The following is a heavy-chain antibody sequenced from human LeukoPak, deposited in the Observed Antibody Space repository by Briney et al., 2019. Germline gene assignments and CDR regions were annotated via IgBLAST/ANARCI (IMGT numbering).Heavy chain of an antibody. CDR1: GDSINKYF. D-gene: IGHD1-14*01. V-gene: IGHV4-59*12. CDR2: ISHSGNT. Sequence: SETLSLTCTVSGDSINKYFWSWLRQSPGKGLEWIGYISHSGNTNYNPSLKSRVTISLDKSNNQFSLKLSSVTAADAAVYYCARGGSGSNWFDPWGQGTLVTVSS. J-gene: IGHJ5*02. CDR3: ARGGSGSNWFDP.